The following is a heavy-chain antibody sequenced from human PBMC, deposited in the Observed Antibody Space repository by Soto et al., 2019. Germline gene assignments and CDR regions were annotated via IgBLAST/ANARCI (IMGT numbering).Heavy chain of an antibody. J-gene: IGHJ5*02. CDR3: ARSLVYCGGDCYEKNWFDP. D-gene: IGHD2-21*02. Sequence: GASVKVSCKASGYTFTSYDINWVRQATGQGLEWMGWMNPNSGNTGYAQKFQGRVTMTRDTSISTAYMELSRLRSDDTAVYYCARSLVYCGGDCYEKNWFDPWGQGTLVTVSS. CDR2: MNPNSGNT. CDR1: GYTFTSYD. V-gene: IGHV1-8*01.